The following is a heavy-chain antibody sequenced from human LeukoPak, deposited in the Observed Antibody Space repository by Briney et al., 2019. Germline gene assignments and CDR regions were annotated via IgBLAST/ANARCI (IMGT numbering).Heavy chain of an antibody. CDR1: GFTLSSYA. Sequence: PGGSLRLSCAASGFTLSSYAMSWVRQAPGKGLEWVSAISSSGGSTYYADSVKGRFTISRDNSKNTLYLQMNSLRAEDTAVYYCAKDTYGEDAFDIWGQGTMVTVSS. V-gene: IGHV3-23*01. CDR3: AKDTYGEDAFDI. D-gene: IGHD4-17*01. J-gene: IGHJ3*02. CDR2: ISSSGGST.